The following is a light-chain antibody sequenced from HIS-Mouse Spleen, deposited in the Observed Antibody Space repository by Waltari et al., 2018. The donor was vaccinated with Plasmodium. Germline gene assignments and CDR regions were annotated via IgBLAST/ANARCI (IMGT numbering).Light chain of an antibody. V-gene: IGLV2-8*01. CDR3: SSYAGSNNLV. Sequence: QSALPQPPSASGSPGPAATISCTRTSTDVGGSNYDPWYQHPPGKAPKLMIYEVSKRPSGVPDRFSGSKSGNTASLTVSGLQAEDEADYYCSSYAGSNNLVFGGGTKLTVL. CDR1: STDVGGSNY. J-gene: IGLJ2*01. CDR2: EVS.